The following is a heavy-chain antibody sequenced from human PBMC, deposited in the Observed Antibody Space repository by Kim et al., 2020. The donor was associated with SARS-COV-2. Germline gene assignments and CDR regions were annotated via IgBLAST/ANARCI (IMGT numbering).Heavy chain of an antibody. J-gene: IGHJ6*01. Sequence: GGSLRLSCAASGFTFGDYGMSWVRQAPGKGLEWVCGINRNGGGRGYEDSVTGRCTLSSDNAKNTRYPQLHRLRAEDKDMDYYSWRRKQWVTYYYYYGM. V-gene: IGHV3-20*04. CDR1: GFTFGDYG. CDR2: INRNGGGR. CDR3: SWRRKQWVTYYYYYGM. D-gene: IGHD6-19*01.